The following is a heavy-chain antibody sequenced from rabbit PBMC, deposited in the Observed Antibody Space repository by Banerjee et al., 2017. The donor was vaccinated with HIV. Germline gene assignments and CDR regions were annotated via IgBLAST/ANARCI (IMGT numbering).Heavy chain of an antibody. CDR2: INTSSGIT. J-gene: IGHJ4*01. V-gene: IGHV1S45*01. Sequence: QEQLEESGGDLVKPEGSLTLTCTASGFSFSNKYVICWVRQAPGKGLEWIACINTSSGITYYANWAKGRFTISKTSSTVDLKMTSLTVADTATYFCARNDYGDYAYYFNLWGQGTLVTVS. D-gene: IGHD2-1*01. CDR1: GFSFSNKYV. CDR3: ARNDYGDYAYYFNL.